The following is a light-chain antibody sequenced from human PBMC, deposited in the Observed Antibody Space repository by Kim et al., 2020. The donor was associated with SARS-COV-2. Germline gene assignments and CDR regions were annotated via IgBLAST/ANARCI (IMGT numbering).Light chain of an antibody. V-gene: IGKV1-12*01. Sequence: ASVGDKITITCRASQGISSSLAWYQQKPGKAPDLLIYAASNLHSGVPSRFSGSGSGTDFTLTISSLQPEDFATYYCQQVNSFPLTFGGGTKVDIK. CDR3: QQVNSFPLT. J-gene: IGKJ4*01. CDR2: AAS. CDR1: QGISSS.